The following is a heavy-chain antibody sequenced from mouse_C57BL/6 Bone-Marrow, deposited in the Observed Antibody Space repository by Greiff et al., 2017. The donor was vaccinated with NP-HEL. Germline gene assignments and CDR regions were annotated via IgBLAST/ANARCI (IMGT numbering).Heavy chain of an antibody. J-gene: IGHJ4*01. V-gene: IGHV14-4*01. CDR2: IDPENGDT. CDR1: GFNIKDDY. D-gene: IGHD1-1*01. Sequence: SGAELVRPGASVKLSCTASGFNIKDDYMHWVKQRPEQGLEWIGWIDPENGDTEYASKFQGKATITADTSSNTAYLQLSSLTSEDTAVYYCTTDYGSSYDYAMDYWGQGTSVTVSS. CDR3: TTDYGSSYDYAMDY.